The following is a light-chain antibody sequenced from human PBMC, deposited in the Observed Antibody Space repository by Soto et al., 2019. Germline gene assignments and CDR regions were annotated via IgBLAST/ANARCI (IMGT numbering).Light chain of an antibody. V-gene: IGLV1-40*01. CDR3: QSYDSSLTAYV. CDR1: SSNIGAGYD. J-gene: IGLJ1*01. Sequence: QSVLTQPPSVSGAPGQRVTISCTGSSSNIGAGYDVNWYQQVPGAAPKLLIYGNTNRPSGVPDRISGSKSGTSASLAITGLQAEDEADYYCQSYDSSLTAYVFGNGTKVTVL. CDR2: GNT.